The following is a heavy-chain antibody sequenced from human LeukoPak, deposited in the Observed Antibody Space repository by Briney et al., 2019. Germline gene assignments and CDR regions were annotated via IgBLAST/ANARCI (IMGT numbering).Heavy chain of an antibody. CDR1: RFSFSHYW. V-gene: IGHV3-7*01. J-gene: IGHJ4*02. D-gene: IGHD3-16*01. CDR2: INQDASDK. Sequence: GGSLRLSCAASRFSFSHYWMTWVRQAPGKGVEWVANINQDASDKHYADSVKGRYTISRDNAKNSLYLQMNSLRVEDTAVYYCLGGVAADYWGRGTLVTVSS. CDR3: LGGVAADY.